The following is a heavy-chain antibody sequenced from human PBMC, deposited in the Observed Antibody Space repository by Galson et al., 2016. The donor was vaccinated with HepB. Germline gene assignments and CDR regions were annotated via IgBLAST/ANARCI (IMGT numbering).Heavy chain of an antibody. D-gene: IGHD5-24*01. V-gene: IGHV3-74*01. CDR3: ARDHGGYNSMDY. CDR1: GFTSSSYW. Sequence: SLRLSCAASGFTSSSYWMHWVRQAPGKGLVWVSRIRGNGGAPSYADSVRGRFTISRANAKNTLYLQMNSLRVEDTAEYYCARDHGGYNSMDYWGQGTLVTVSS. CDR2: IRGNGGAP. J-gene: IGHJ4*02.